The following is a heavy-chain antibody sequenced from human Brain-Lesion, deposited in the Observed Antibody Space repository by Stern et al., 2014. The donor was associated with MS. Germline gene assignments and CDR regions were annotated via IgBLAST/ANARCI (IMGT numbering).Heavy chain of an antibody. Sequence: QVQLVESGPGLVKPSQTLSLTCTVSGGPISSHSYYWSWIRQPAGKGLEWIGRIYASGKTNYNPSLKSRVSIPVDTSKNQLSLRLSSVTASDTAVYYCARDYGDLEFDRWGQGTLVTVSS. CDR1: GGPISSHSYY. D-gene: IGHD4-17*01. CDR3: ARDYGDLEFDR. V-gene: IGHV4-61*02. J-gene: IGHJ4*02. CDR2: IYASGKT.